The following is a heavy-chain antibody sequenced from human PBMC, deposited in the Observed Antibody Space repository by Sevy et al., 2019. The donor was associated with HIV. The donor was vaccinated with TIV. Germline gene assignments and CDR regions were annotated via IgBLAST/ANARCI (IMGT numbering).Heavy chain of an antibody. CDR1: GGSISSYY. CDR3: ARHAISCSRPPHFDY. D-gene: IGHD2-15*01. CDR2: IYYSGST. V-gene: IGHV4-59*08. J-gene: IGHJ4*02. Sequence: SEILSLTCTVSGGSISSYYWSWIRQPPGKGLEWIGYIYYSGSTNYNPSLKSRVTISVDTSKNQFSLKLSSVTAADTAVYYCARHAISCSRPPHFDYWGQGTLVTVSS.